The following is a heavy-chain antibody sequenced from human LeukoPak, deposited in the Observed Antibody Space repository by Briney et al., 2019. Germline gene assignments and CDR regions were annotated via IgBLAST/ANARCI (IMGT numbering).Heavy chain of an antibody. J-gene: IGHJ4*02. CDR3: ARSNGYSSGWHDY. CDR1: GGSISSYY. CDR2: IFDSGSTST. V-gene: IGHV4-59*08. D-gene: IGHD6-19*01. Sequence: PSETLSLTCTVSGGSISSYYWSWIRQPPGKGLEWIGYIFDSGSTSTSYNPSLKSRVTISVDMSKNQFSLKLSSVTAADTAVFHCARSNGYSSGWHDYWGQGTLVTVSS.